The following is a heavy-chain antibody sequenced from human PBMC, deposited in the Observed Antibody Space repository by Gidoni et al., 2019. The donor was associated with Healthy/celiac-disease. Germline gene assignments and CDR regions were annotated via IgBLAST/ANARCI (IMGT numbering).Heavy chain of an antibody. Sequence: EVQLVESGGGLVKPGGSLRLSCAASGFTFSSYSMNSVRQAPGKGLEWVSSISSSRSYIYYADSVKGRFTISRDNAKNSLYLQMNSLRAEDTAVYYCARDLPVGIAVAGKATGYYYYMDVWGKGTTVTVSS. J-gene: IGHJ6*03. CDR2: ISSSRSYI. D-gene: IGHD6-19*01. V-gene: IGHV3-21*01. CDR3: ARDLPVGIAVAGKATGYYYYMDV. CDR1: GFTFSSYS.